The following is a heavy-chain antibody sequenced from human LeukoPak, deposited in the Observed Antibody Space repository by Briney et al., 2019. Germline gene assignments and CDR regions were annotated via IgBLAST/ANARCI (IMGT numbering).Heavy chain of an antibody. D-gene: IGHD2-15*01. J-gene: IGHJ4*02. CDR1: GFTFSSYW. V-gene: IGHV3-74*01. Sequence: GGSLRLSCAASGFTFSSYWMHWVRQAPGKGLVWVSRINSDGSSTSYADSVKGRFTISRDNAKNSLYLQMNSLRDEDTAVYYCARDGYCSGGSCYAGYFDYWGQGTLVTVSS. CDR2: INSDGSST. CDR3: ARDGYCSGGSCYAGYFDY.